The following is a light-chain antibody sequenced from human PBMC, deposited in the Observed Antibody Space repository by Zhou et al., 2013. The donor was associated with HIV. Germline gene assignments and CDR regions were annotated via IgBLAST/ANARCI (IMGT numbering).Light chain of an antibody. J-gene: IGKJ1*01. Sequence: DIQMTQSPSTLSASVGDRVTITCRASQSISSWLAWYQQKPGKAPKLLIYKASSLESGVPSRFSGSGSGTEFTLTISSLHPEDFATYFCQQTNSFPRTFGHGTKVEIK. V-gene: IGKV1-5*03. CDR3: QQTNSFPRT. CDR2: KAS. CDR1: QSISSW.